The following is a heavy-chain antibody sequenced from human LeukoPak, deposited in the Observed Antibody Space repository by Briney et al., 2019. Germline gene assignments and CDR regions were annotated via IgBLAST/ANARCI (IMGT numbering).Heavy chain of an antibody. CDR2: IDCSGSA. J-gene: IGHJ1*01. Sequence: PSETLSLTCTVSGGSISSYYLSWIRQPPGKGLEWIGYIDCSGSANYNPSLKSRVAISVDTSKNQFSLKLSSVTAADTAIYYCARGISPYYYDSSGYPFQHWGQGTLLTVSS. D-gene: IGHD3-22*01. CDR1: GGSISSYY. V-gene: IGHV4-59*01. CDR3: ARGISPYYYDSSGYPFQH.